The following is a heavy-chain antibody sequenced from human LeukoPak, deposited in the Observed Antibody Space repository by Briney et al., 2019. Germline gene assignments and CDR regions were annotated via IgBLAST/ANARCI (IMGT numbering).Heavy chain of an antibody. Sequence: ASVKVSCKASGYTFTSYGISWVRQAPGQGLEWMGIINPSGGSTSYAQKFQGRVTMTRDTSTSTVYMELSSLRSEDTAVYYCARSDGDYNDYWGQGTLVTVSS. CDR1: GYTFTSYG. V-gene: IGHV1-46*01. CDR2: INPSGGST. D-gene: IGHD4-17*01. CDR3: ARSDGDYNDY. J-gene: IGHJ4*02.